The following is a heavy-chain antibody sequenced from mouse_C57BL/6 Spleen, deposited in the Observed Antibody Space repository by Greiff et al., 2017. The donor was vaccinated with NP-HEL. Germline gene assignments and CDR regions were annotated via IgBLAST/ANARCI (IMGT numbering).Heavy chain of an antibody. CDR3: TRDYYGSRFDY. CDR2: ISSGGDYI. CDR1: GFTFSSYA. Sequence: EVKVVESGEGLVKPGGSLKLSCAASGFTFSSYAMSWVRQTPEKRLEWVAYISSGGDYIYYADTVTGRFTISRDNARNTLYLQMSSLKSEDTAMYYCTRDYYGSRFDYWGQGTTLTVSS. D-gene: IGHD1-1*01. V-gene: IGHV5-9-1*02. J-gene: IGHJ2*01.